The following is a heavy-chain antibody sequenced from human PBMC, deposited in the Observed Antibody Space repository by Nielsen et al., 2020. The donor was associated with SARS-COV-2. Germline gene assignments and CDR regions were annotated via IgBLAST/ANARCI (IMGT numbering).Heavy chain of an antibody. V-gene: IGHV1-2*02. CDR1: GYTFTGYY. Sequence: ASVKISCKASGYTFTGYYMHWVRQAPGQGLEWMGWINPNSGGTNYAQKFQGRVTMTRDTSISTAYMELSRLRSDDPAVYYCARGGRGGNSGDAFDIWGQGTMVTVSS. CDR3: ARGGRGGNSGDAFDI. D-gene: IGHD4-23*01. CDR2: INPNSGGT. J-gene: IGHJ3*02.